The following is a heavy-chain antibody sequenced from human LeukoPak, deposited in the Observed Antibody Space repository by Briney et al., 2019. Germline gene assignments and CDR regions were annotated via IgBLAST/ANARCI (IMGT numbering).Heavy chain of an antibody. CDR1: GYTFTSYD. CDR3: ARGGDSSSWPYY. J-gene: IGHJ4*02. CDR2: MNPNSGNT. D-gene: IGHD6-13*01. V-gene: IGHV1-8*01. Sequence: ASVKVSCKASGYTFTSYDINWVRQATGQGLEWMGWMNPNSGNTGYAQKFQGRVTMTRNTSISTAYMELSSLRSGDTAVYYCARGGDSSSWPYYWGQGTLVTVSS.